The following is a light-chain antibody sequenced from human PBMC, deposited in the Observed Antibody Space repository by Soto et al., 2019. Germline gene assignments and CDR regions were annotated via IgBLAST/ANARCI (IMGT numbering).Light chain of an antibody. V-gene: IGKV1-5*03. J-gene: IGKJ1*01. CDR2: KSS. Sequence: DIQMTQSPSTLSASVGDRVTITCRASQSISSWLAWYQQKPGKAPNLVIYKSSSLESGVPSRFSGSGSGKEFTLTISSLQPDDFATYYCQQCDTYQWTFGPGTKVDIK. CDR1: QSISSW. CDR3: QQCDTYQWT.